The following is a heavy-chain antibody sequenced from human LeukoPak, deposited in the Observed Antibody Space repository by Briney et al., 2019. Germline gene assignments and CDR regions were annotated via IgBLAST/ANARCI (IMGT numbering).Heavy chain of an antibody. CDR3: ARVRFYGGWFDP. Sequence: SETLSLTCAVYGGTFSGYYWSWIRQPPGKWLEWIGEINHSGSTNYNPSLKSRVTISVDTSKNQYSLKLSSVTAADTAVYYCARVRFYGGWFDPWGQGTLVTVSS. CDR2: INHSGST. J-gene: IGHJ5*02. D-gene: IGHD4-17*01. V-gene: IGHV4-34*01. CDR1: GGTFSGYY.